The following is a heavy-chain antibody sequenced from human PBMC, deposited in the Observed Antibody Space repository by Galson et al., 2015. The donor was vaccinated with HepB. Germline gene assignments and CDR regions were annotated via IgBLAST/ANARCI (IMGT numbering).Heavy chain of an antibody. V-gene: IGHV3-23*01. CDR2: ISGSGGST. CDR3: AKVSNSGSYQEPYYFDY. J-gene: IGHJ4*02. Sequence: SLRLSCAASGFTFSSYAMSWVRQAPGKGLEWVSAISGSGGSTYYADSVKGRFTISRDNSKNTLYLQMNSLRAEDTAVYYCAKVSNSGSYQEPYYFDYWGQGTLVTVSS. CDR1: GFTFSSYA. D-gene: IGHD3-10*01.